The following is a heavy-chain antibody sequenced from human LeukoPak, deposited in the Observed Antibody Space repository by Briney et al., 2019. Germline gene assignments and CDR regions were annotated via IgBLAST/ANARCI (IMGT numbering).Heavy chain of an antibody. CDR2: ILYDGNNH. CDR3: ARDAGATTLVDY. Sequence: GGSLRLSCAASGFTFSSYGMHWVRQAPGKGLEWVALILYDGNNHYYADSVKGRFTISRDTSKNTLYPQMNSLRAEDTAVYYCARDAGATTLVDYWGQGTLVTVSS. CDR1: GFTFSSYG. V-gene: IGHV3-30*03. J-gene: IGHJ4*02. D-gene: IGHD1-14*01.